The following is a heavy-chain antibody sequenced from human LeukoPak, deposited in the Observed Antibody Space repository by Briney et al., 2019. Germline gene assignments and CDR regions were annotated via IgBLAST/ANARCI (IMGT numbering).Heavy chain of an antibody. CDR3: ARDAVVTDIYYFDY. Sequence: PSETLSLTCTVSGGSISSYYWSWIRQPPGKGLEWIGEINHSGSTNYNPSLKSRVTISVDTSKNQFSLKLSSVTAADTAVYYCARDAVVTDIYYFDYWGQGTLVTVSS. CDR2: INHSGST. J-gene: IGHJ4*02. V-gene: IGHV4-34*01. CDR1: GGSISSYY. D-gene: IGHD4-23*01.